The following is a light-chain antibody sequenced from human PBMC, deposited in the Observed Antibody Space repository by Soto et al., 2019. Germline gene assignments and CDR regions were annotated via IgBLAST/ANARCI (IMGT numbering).Light chain of an antibody. CDR3: SSCPSTSPLI. J-gene: IGLJ2*01. V-gene: IGLV2-14*03. CDR2: EVT. Sequence: QSALTQPASVSGSPGQSITISCTGTSSDVDDYNFVSWYQQHPGKAPKLIICEVTNRPSGVSTRFSGSKSGSTASLTISGLQAEDEADYYCSSCPSTSPLIFGGGTKLTVL. CDR1: SSDVDDYNF.